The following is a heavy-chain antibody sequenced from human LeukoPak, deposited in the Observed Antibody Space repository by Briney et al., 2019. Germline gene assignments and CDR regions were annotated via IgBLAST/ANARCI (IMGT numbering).Heavy chain of an antibody. D-gene: IGHD1-26*01. CDR3: ARDLDGSYAFDY. CDR2: INWNGGST. Sequence: GGSLRLSCAASGFTFDDYGMSWVRQAPGKGLEWVSGINWNGGSTGYADSVKGRFTISRDNAKNSPYLQMNSLRAEDTALYYCARDLDGSYAFDYWGQGTLVTVSS. J-gene: IGHJ4*02. V-gene: IGHV3-20*04. CDR1: GFTFDDYG.